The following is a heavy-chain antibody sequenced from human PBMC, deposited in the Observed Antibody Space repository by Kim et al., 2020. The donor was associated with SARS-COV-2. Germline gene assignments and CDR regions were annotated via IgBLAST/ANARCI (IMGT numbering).Heavy chain of an antibody. V-gene: IGHV3-21*01. CDR3: ARDSYYYDSSGYNY. Sequence: ADSVKGRFTISRDNAKNSLYLQMNSLRAEDTAVYYCARDSYYYDSSGYNYWGQGTLVTVSS. J-gene: IGHJ4*02. D-gene: IGHD3-22*01.